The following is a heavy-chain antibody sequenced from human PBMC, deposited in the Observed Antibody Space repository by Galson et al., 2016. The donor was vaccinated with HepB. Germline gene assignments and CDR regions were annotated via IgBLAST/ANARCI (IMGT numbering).Heavy chain of an antibody. CDR3: ARAGVGPIGV. J-gene: IGHJ4*02. D-gene: IGHD3-3*01. CDR2: IKQDGSER. CDR1: GFTFNRYW. Sequence: SLRLSCAASGFTFNRYWLSWVRQAPGKGLEWVANIKQDGSERYYVDSVKGRFTISRDNAKNSLYLQMTSLRAEDTAVYYCARAGVGPIGVWGQGTLVTVSS. V-gene: IGHV3-7*01.